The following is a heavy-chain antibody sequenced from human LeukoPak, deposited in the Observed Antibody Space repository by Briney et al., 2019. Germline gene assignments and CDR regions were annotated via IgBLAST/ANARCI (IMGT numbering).Heavy chain of an antibody. D-gene: IGHD3-16*01. CDR1: GGSLSSYY. CDR2: IYYSGST. Sequence: SETLSLTCTVSGGSLSSYYWSWIRQPPGKGLEWIGYIYYSGSTNYNPSLKSRVTISVDTSKNQFSLKLSSVTAADTAVYYCAGGFYGNYYYYGMDVWGRGTTVTVSS. J-gene: IGHJ6*04. CDR3: AGGFYGNYYYYGMDV. V-gene: IGHV4-59*01.